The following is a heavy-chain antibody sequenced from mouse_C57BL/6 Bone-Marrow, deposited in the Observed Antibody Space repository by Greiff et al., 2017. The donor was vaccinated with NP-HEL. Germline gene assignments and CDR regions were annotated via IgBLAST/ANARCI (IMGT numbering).Heavy chain of an antibody. D-gene: IGHD1-1*01. V-gene: IGHV14-4*01. CDR1: GFNIKDDY. J-gene: IGHJ2*01. CDR3: TTGGSSYGDY. CDR2: IDPENGDT. Sequence: EVQLQQSGAELVRPGASVKLSCTASGFNIKDDYMHWVKQRPEQGLEWIGWIDPENGDTEYASKFQGKATITADTSSNTAYLQLSSLTSEDTAVYYCTTGGSSYGDYWGQGTTLTVSS.